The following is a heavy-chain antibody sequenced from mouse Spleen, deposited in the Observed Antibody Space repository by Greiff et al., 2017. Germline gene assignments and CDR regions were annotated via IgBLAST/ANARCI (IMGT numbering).Heavy chain of an antibody. V-gene: IGHV10-1*02. CDR1: GFTFNTYA. D-gene: IGHD1-2*01. CDR3: VRHYYGYGVFDY. Sequence: EVQGVESGGGLVQPKGSLKLSCAASGFTFNTYAMNWVRQAPGKGLEWVARIRSKSNNYATYYADSVKDRFTISRDDSQSMLYLQMNNLKTEDTAMYYCVRHYYGYGVFDYWGQGTTLTVSS. CDR2: IRSKSNNYAT. J-gene: IGHJ2*01.